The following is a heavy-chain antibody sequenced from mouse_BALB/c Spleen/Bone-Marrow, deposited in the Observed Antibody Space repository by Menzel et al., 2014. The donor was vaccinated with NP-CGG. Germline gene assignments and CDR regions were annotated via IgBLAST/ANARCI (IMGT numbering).Heavy chain of an antibody. CDR2: IYPGDGDT. J-gene: IGHJ2*01. CDR1: GYVFSSYW. Sequence: QVQLQQSGAELVRPGSSVKISCKASGYVFSSYWMNWVKQRPGQGLEWIGQIYPGDGDTNYNGMFKGKATLTAGKSSSTAYMQLSSLTSEDSAVYFCARKYGDYWGQGTTLTVSS. V-gene: IGHV1-80*01. CDR3: ARKYGDY. D-gene: IGHD2-10*02.